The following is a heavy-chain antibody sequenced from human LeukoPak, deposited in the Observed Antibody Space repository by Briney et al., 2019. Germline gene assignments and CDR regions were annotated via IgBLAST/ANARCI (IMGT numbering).Heavy chain of an antibody. CDR3: ARHILVPAGGGAFDI. D-gene: IGHD2-2*01. V-gene: IGHV3-48*01. CDR1: GFTFSSYR. CDR2: ISSSSSTI. Sequence: GGSLRLSCGASGFTFSSYRMNWVRQAPGKGLEWVSYISSSSSTIYYADSVKGRFTISRDNAKNSLYLQMNSLRAEDTAVYYCARHILVPAGGGAFDIWGQGTMVTVSS. J-gene: IGHJ3*02.